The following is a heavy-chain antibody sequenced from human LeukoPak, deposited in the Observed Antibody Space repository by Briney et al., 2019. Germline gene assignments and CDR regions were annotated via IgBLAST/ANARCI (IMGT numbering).Heavy chain of an antibody. J-gene: IGHJ4*02. CDR1: GFNLRTYV. CDR2: ISGSGVTT. CDR3: AKGVPSTYYYDSSGYYLDY. D-gene: IGHD3-22*01. V-gene: IGHV3-23*01. Sequence: GGSLRLSCVTSGFNLRTYVMTWVRQAPGKGLEWVSGISGSGVTTYYADSVKGRFTISKDNSKNTLYLQMSSLRVEDTAVYYCAKGVPSTYYYDSSGYYLDYWGQGTLVTVSS.